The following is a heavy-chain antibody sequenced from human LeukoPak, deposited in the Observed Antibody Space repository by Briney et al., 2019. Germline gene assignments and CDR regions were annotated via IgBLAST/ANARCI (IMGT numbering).Heavy chain of an antibody. J-gene: IGHJ4*02. CDR1: GGTFSSYA. V-gene: IGHV1-69*04. CDR2: ITPILGIA. D-gene: IGHD3-22*01. CDR3: ARVCMGDYYDSSGWCDFDY. Sequence: SVKVSCKASGGTFSSYAISWVRQAPGQGLEWMGRITPILGIANYAQKFQGRVTITADKSTSTAYMELSSLRSEDTAVYYCARVCMGDYYDSSGWCDFDYWGQGTLVTVSS.